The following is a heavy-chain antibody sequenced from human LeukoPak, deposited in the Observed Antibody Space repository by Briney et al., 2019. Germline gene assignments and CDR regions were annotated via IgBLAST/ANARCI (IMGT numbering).Heavy chain of an antibody. V-gene: IGHV3-23*01. D-gene: IGHD3-10*01. CDR2: ISGSDGTT. CDR1: GFTFSDYG. J-gene: IGHJ2*01. Sequence: GGSLRLSCAASGFTFSDYGMSWVRQAPGKGLEWVSSISGSDGTTSYADTVKGRFTISRDNSRSTLYLQMNSQRAEDTAVFYCAKDFFPAYYASGSFLSRAVPGEHWRGFFDLWGRGTLVTVSS. CDR3: AKDFFPAYYASGSFLSRAVPGEHWRGFFDL.